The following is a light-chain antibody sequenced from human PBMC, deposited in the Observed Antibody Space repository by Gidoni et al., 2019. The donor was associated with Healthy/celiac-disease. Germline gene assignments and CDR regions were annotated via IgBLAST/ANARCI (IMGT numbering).Light chain of an antibody. J-gene: IGKJ2*01. CDR2: WTS. CDR3: QQYYSTLYT. Sequence: DIVMTPSPDSLAVSLGERATINCKASRSVLYSSNNKNYLAWYQQKPGQPPKLLIYWTSTRESGVPDRFSGRGSGTDFTLTISSLQAEDVAVYYCQQYYSTLYTFGQGTKLEIK. CDR1: RSVLYSSNNKNY. V-gene: IGKV4-1*01.